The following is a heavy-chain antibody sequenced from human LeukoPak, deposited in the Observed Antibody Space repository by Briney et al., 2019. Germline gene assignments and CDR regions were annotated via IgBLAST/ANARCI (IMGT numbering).Heavy chain of an antibody. D-gene: IGHD2-21*02. V-gene: IGHV4-34*01. CDR1: GGSFSGYY. J-gene: IGHJ4*02. Sequence: PSETLSLTCAVYGGSFSGYYWSWLRQPPGKGLEWIGEINHSGSTNYNPSLKSRVTISVDTSKNQFSLKLSSVTAADTAVYYCARSPSYCGGDCYSFYFDYWGQGTLVTVSS. CDR2: INHSGST. CDR3: ARSPSYCGGDCYSFYFDY.